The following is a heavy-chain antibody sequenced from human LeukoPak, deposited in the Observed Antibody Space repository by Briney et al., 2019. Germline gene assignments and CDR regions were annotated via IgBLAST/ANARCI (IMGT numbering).Heavy chain of an antibody. CDR1: GCTFTDYY. CDR2: INPNSGDT. D-gene: IGHD2-2*01. J-gene: IGHJ4*02. V-gene: IGHV1-2*02. CDR3: ARANFLYCSSTTCLFDY. Sequence: ALVKVSCKASGCTFTDYYLHWVRQAPGQGFEWMGWINPNSGDTNYAQKFQGRVTMTRDTSISTAHMEMSRLRSDDTAVYYCARANFLYCSSTTCLFDYWGQGTLVTVSS.